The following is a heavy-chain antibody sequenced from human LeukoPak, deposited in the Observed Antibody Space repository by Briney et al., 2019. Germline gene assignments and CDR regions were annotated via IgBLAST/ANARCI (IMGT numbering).Heavy chain of an antibody. Sequence: LETLSLTCTVSGGSISSHYWSWIRQPPGKGLEWIGYIDHSGSTNYNPSLQSRVTISVDMSNNQFSLKLRSVTAADTAVYYCARRLYPYAFDIWGQGTMVTVSS. D-gene: IGHD2-8*01. CDR3: ARRLYPYAFDI. V-gene: IGHV4-59*11. CDR2: IDHSGST. J-gene: IGHJ3*02. CDR1: GGSISSHY.